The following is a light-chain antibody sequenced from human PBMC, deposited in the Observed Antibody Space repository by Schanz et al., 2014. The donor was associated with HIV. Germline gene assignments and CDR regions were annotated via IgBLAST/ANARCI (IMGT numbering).Light chain of an antibody. CDR3: QQFNNWRGT. J-gene: IGKJ1*01. CDR1: QSVSTK. CDR2: GAS. V-gene: IGKV3-15*01. Sequence: EIVMTQTPATLSVSPGERATLSCRASQSVSTKLAWYQQKPGQAPRLLIYGASTRASGVPARFSGSGSGTEFTLSISSLQSEDSAIYYCQQFNNWRGTFGQGTKVEI.